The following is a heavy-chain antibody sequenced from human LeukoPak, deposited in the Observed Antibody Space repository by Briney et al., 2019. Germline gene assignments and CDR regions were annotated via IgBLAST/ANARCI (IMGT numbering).Heavy chain of an antibody. D-gene: IGHD3-10*01. J-gene: IGHJ6*03. CDR2: IYPGDSDT. CDR1: GYSFTSYW. V-gene: IGHV5-51*01. CDR3: ARHYYYGSGSYNGYYMDV. Sequence: GESLKISCKGSGYSFTSYWIGWVRQMPGKGLEWMGIIYPGDSDTRYSPSFQGQVTISADKSISTAYLQWSSLKASDTAMYYCARHYYYGSGSYNGYYMDVWGKGTTVTISS.